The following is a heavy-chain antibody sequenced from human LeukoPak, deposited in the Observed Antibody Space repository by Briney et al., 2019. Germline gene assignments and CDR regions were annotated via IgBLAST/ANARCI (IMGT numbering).Heavy chain of an antibody. D-gene: IGHD3-22*01. CDR1: GFTFSSYS. V-gene: IGHV3-21*01. CDR3: VRQRPVVVITSPYFDY. J-gene: IGHJ4*02. CDR2: ISSSSYI. Sequence: GGSLRLSCAASGFTFSSYSMNWVRQAPGKGLEWVSSISSSSYIYYADSVKGRFTISRDNAKNSLYLQMNSLRAEDTAVYYCVRQRPVVVITSPYFDYWGQGTLVTVSS.